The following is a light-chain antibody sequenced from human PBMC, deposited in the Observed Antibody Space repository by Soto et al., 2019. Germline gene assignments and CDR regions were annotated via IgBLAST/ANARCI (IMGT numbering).Light chain of an antibody. J-gene: IGLJ2*01. Sequence: QSVLTQPPSASGSPGQSVTISCTGTSSDVGGYNYVSWYQQHPGKAPKLMISEVSKRPSGVPDRFSGSKSGNTASLTVSGLQAEDEADYYCSSYAGSNNVVLGGGTKVTVL. CDR2: EVS. CDR1: SSDVGGYNY. V-gene: IGLV2-8*01. CDR3: SSYAGSNNVV.